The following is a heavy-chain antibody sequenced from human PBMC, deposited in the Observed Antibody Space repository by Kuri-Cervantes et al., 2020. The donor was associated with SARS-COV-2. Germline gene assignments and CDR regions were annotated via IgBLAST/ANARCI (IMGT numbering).Heavy chain of an antibody. J-gene: IGHJ4*02. V-gene: IGHV3-20*04. D-gene: IGHD6-13*01. CDR2: INWNGGST. Sequence: GGSLRLSCAASGFTFDDYGMSWVRQAPGKGLEWVSGINWNGGSTGYADSVKGRFTISRDNVKESLSLQMNSLRLEDTAVYYCVKSLRALPAPGDYWGQGTLVTVSS. CDR3: VKSLRALPAPGDY. CDR1: GFTFDDYG.